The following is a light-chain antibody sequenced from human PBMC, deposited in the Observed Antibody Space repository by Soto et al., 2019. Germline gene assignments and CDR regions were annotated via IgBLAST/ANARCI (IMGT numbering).Light chain of an antibody. J-gene: IGKJ2*01. CDR2: GAS. CDR1: QSVGRT. Sequence: EIVMTQSPATLSVSPGERATLFCRASQSVGRTLAWYQQKPGQSPRLLVYGASTRANGTPARFSGSGSGTEFTLTISCLQSEDVAVYYCQQYNQWPPYTFGQGTKVEIK. CDR3: QQYNQWPPYT. V-gene: IGKV3-15*01.